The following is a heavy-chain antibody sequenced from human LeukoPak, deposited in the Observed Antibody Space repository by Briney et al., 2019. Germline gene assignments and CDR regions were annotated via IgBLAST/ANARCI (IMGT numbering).Heavy chain of an antibody. J-gene: IGHJ3*02. V-gene: IGHV1-2*02. CDR1: GYTFTGYY. D-gene: IGHD1-26*01. Sequence: ASVKVSCKASGYTFTGYYMHWVRQAPGQGLEWMGWINPNSGGTNYAQKFQGRVTMTRDTSISTAYMELSRLRSDDTAVYYCARESVGATGFDIWGQGTMVTVSS. CDR3: ARESVGATGFDI. CDR2: INPNSGGT.